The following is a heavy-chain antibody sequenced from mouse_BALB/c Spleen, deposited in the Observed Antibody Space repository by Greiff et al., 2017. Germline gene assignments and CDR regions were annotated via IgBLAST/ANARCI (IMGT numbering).Heavy chain of an antibody. CDR2: VNPYNGGT. J-gene: IGHJ2*01. CDR1: GYTFTDYY. V-gene: IGHV1-19*01. Sequence: EVQRVESGPELVKPGASVKMSCKASGYTFTDYYMDWVKQSHGESFEWIGRVNPYNGGTSYNQKFKGKATLTVDKSSSTAYMELNSLTSEDSAVYYCAPFWRSGDYWGQGTTLTVSS. CDR3: APFWRSGDY.